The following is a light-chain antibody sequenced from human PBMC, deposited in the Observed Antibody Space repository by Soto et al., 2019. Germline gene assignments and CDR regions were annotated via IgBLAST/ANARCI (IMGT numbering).Light chain of an antibody. J-gene: IGLJ1*01. V-gene: IGLV1-47*02. CDR1: NANIGNNF. Sequence: QSVLTQPPSASRTPGQRVTISCSGRNANIGNNFVCWYQQLPGTAPKLLMYSNDQRPSGVPDRFSGSKSGTSASLAISGLRSEDEADYYCVAWDDSLSGLVFVTGTKLTVL. CDR2: SND. CDR3: VAWDDSLSGLV.